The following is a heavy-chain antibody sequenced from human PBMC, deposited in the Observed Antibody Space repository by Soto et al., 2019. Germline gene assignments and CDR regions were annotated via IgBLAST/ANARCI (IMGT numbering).Heavy chain of an antibody. V-gene: IGHV1-8*01. D-gene: IGHD3-10*01. CDR1: GYTFTSYD. CDR2: MNPNSGNT. Sequence: QVQLVQSGAEVKKPGASVKVSCKASGYTFTSYDINWVRQATGQGLEWMGWMNPNSGNTGYAQKFQGRVTMTRNTSLSTAYMELSSLRSEDTAVYYCARGPLITMVRGVIIRGDYGMDVWGQGTTVTVSS. J-gene: IGHJ6*02. CDR3: ARGPLITMVRGVIIRGDYGMDV.